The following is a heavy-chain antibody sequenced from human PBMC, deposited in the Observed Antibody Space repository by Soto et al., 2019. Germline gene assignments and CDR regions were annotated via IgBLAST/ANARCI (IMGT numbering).Heavy chain of an antibody. CDR2: IDPSDSYT. Sequence: GESLKISCKGSGYSFTSYWISWVRQMPGKGLEWMGRIDPSDSYTNYSPSFQGHVTISADKSISTAYLQWSSPKASDTAMYYCASTPRAYYYGMDVWGQGTTVTVSS. V-gene: IGHV5-10-1*01. CDR3: ASTPRAYYYGMDV. J-gene: IGHJ6*02. CDR1: GYSFTSYW.